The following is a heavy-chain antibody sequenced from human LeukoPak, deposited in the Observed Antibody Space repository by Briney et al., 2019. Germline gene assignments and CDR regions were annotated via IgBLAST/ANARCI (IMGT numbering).Heavy chain of an antibody. Sequence: ASVKVSCKASGYTFTGYYMHWVRQAPGQGLEWMGRINPNSGGTNYAQKFQGRVTMTGDTSISTAYMELSRLRSDDTAVYYCARDLTTSSGYYYHYFDYWGQGTLVTVSS. CDR1: GYTFTGYY. J-gene: IGHJ4*02. CDR2: INPNSGGT. CDR3: ARDLTTSSGYYYHYFDY. D-gene: IGHD3-22*01. V-gene: IGHV1-2*06.